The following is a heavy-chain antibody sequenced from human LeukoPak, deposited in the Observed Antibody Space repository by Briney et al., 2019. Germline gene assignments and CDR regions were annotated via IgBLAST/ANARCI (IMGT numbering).Heavy chain of an antibody. V-gene: IGHV3-33*01. D-gene: IGHD5-18*01. CDR2: IWYDGSNK. CDR3: ARDSAMVVGSSWYYDY. CDR1: GFTFSSYG. Sequence: PGGSLRLSCAASGFTFSSYGMHWVRQAPGKGLEWVSLIWYDGSNKYYADSVKGRFTISRDNSKNTLNLQMNSLRAEDTALYYCARDSAMVVGSSWYYDYWGQGTLVTVSS. J-gene: IGHJ4*02.